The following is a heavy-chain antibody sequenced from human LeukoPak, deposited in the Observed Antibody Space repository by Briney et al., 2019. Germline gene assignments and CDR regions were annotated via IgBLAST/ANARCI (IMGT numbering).Heavy chain of an antibody. CDR2: ISYDGSNK. V-gene: IGHV3-30*03. Sequence: GGSLRLSCAASGFTFSSYGMHWVRQAPGKGLEWVAVISYDGSNKYYADSVKGRFTISRDNSKNTLYLQMNSLRAEDTAVYYCARRYRRITMVRGINWFDPWGQGTLVTVSS. J-gene: IGHJ5*02. CDR1: GFTFSSYG. D-gene: IGHD3-10*01. CDR3: ARRYRRITMVRGINWFDP.